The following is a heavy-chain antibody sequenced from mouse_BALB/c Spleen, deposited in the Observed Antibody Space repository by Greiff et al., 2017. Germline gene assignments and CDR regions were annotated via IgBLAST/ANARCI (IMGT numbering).Heavy chain of an antibody. Sequence: VKLQESGAELVKPGASVKLSCKASGYTFTSYYMYWVKQRPGQGLEWIGEINPSNGGTNFNEKFKSKATLTVDKSSSTAYMQLSSLTSEDSAVYYCTRSGWDDYYAMDYWGQGTSVTVSS. V-gene: IGHV1S81*02. CDR2: INPSNGGT. J-gene: IGHJ4*01. D-gene: IGHD4-1*01. CDR1: GYTFTSYY. CDR3: TRSGWDDYYAMDY.